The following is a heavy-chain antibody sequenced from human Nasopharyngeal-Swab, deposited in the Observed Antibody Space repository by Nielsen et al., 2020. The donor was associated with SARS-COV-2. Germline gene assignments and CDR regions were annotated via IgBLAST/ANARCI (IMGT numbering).Heavy chain of an antibody. D-gene: IGHD3-22*01. CDR2: ISYDASDK. Sequence: LKISCAASGFTLSSYTIHWVRQAPGKGLEWVAVISYDASDKYYADSVKGRFTLSRDNSKNTVYLQMNSLRAEDTAVYYCARGGNYYDSSGYVYYYYGMDVWGQGTTVTVSS. J-gene: IGHJ6*02. CDR3: ARGGNYYDSSGYVYYYYGMDV. CDR1: GFTLSSYT. V-gene: IGHV3-30*04.